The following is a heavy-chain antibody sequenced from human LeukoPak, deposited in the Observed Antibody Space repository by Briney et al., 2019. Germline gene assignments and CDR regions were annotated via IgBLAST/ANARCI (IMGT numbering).Heavy chain of an antibody. J-gene: IGHJ4*02. CDR2: ISRSSSSI. Sequence: GGSLRLSCAASGFTFSTYSMNWVRQAPGKGLEWVSYISRSSSSIYYADFVKGRFTISRDNAKNSLYLQTNSLRAEDTAVYYCARDKYYDFWTGIDYWGQGTLVTVSS. CDR1: GFTFSTYS. CDR3: ARDKYYDFWTGIDY. V-gene: IGHV3-48*04. D-gene: IGHD3-3*01.